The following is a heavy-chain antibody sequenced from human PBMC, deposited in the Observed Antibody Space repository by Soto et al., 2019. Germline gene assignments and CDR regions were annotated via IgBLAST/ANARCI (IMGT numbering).Heavy chain of an antibody. Sequence: GESLKISCKASGYSFSSYWIGWVRQIPGKGLEWMGIIFPDDSETRYSPSFQGKVSISVDKSITTAYLQWSSLKASDTAMYYCARRLYDTSGYRYFDFWGQGALVTVSS. CDR2: IFPDDSET. V-gene: IGHV5-51*01. J-gene: IGHJ4*02. CDR1: GYSFSSYW. CDR3: ARRLYDTSGYRYFDF. D-gene: IGHD3-22*01.